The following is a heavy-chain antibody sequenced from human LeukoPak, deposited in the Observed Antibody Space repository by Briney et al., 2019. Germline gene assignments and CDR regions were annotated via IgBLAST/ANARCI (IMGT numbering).Heavy chain of an antibody. CDR1: GFTFSSYS. CDR2: ISSSSSYI. V-gene: IGHV3-21*01. CDR3: AKRGATVTTWGTFDY. J-gene: IGHJ4*02. D-gene: IGHD4-17*01. Sequence: GGSLRLSCAASGFTFSSYSMTWVRQAPGKGLEWVSSISSSSSYIYYADSVKGRFTISRDNAKNSLYLQMNSLRAEDTAVYYCAKRGATVTTWGTFDYWGQGTLVTVSS.